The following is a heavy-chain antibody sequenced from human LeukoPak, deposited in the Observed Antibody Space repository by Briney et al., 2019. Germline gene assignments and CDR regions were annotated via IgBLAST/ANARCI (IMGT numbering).Heavy chain of an antibody. CDR3: ASSEELGGYYYYYGMDV. CDR1: GYTFTNYY. Sequence: ASVKVSCKASGYTFTNYYMHWVRQAPGQGLEWMGIINPSGGRTSYAQKFQGRVTMTSDTSTSTVNMELSSLRSEDTAVYYCASSEELGGYYYYYGMDVWGQGTTVTVSS. D-gene: IGHD1-26*01. CDR2: INPSGGRT. V-gene: IGHV1-46*01. J-gene: IGHJ6*02.